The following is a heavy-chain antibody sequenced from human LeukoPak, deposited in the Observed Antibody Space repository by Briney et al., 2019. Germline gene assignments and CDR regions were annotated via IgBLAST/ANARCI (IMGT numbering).Heavy chain of an antibody. J-gene: IGHJ5*02. CDR3: TTCAPNRYWFAP. D-gene: IGHD2-2*01. CDR1: EGSISHDY. CDR2: IDYSGYT. Sequence: SETLSLTCTISEGSISHDYWVWVRQPPGKGLEWIAYIDYSGYTEYNPSVKSRVTMSIDTSKGQFTLHLRSGSAADTAIYYCTTCAPNRYWFAPWGEGSEVTVSS. V-gene: IGHV4-59*08.